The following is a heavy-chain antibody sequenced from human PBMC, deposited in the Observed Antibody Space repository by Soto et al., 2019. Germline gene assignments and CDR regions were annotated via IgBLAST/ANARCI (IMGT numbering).Heavy chain of an antibody. D-gene: IGHD2-2*01. V-gene: IGHV1-69*13. CDR3: AGSTVSSTSWYGYNWFDP. CDR1: GGTFSSYA. CDR2: IIPIFGTA. Sequence: GASVKVSCKASGGTFSSYAISWVRQAPGQGLDWMGGIIPIFGTANYAQKFQGRVTITADESTSTAYMELSSLRSEDTAVYYCAGSTVSSTSWYGYNWFDPWGQGTLVTVSS. J-gene: IGHJ5*02.